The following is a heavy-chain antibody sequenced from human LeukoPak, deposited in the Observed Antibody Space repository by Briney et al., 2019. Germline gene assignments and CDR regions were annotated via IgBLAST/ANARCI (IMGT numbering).Heavy chain of an antibody. J-gene: IGHJ5*02. CDR3: AQSRVTGTTDWFDP. D-gene: IGHD1-7*01. CDR2: IDPSDSYT. Sequence: GESLRISCKGSGYRFTSYWISWVRQMPGQGLEWMGRIDPSDSYTNYSPSFQGHVTISADKSISTAYLQWSSPKASDNAMYYCAQSRVTGTTDWFDPWGQGTLVTVSS. V-gene: IGHV5-10-1*01. CDR1: GYRFTSYW.